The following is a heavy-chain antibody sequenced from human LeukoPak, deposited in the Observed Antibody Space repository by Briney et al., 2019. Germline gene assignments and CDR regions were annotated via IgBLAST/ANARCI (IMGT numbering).Heavy chain of an antibody. V-gene: IGHV4-39*01. CDR1: GGSISSSNYY. CDR2: IYYSGST. CDR3: ARRGQWELDHALDI. D-gene: IGHD1-26*01. Sequence: SETLSLTCTVSGGSISSSNYYWAWIRQPPGKGLEWIGNIYYSGSTYYNPSLNSRITMSIDTSKNRFSLRLSSVTAADTAVYYCARRGQWELDHALDIWGQGTMVTVSS. J-gene: IGHJ3*02.